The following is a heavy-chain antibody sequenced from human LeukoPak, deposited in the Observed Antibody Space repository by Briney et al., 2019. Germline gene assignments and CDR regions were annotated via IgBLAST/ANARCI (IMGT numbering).Heavy chain of an antibody. CDR2: ISYDGSNK. V-gene: IGHV3-30*18. CDR1: GFTFSSYG. Sequence: PGGSLRLSCAASGFTFSSYGMHWVRQAPGKGLEWVAVISYDGSNKYYAGSVKGRFTISRDNSKNTLYLQMNSLRAEDTAVYYCAKSFGVSSGYYYYYYGMDVWGQGTTVTVSS. J-gene: IGHJ6*02. D-gene: IGHD3-10*01. CDR3: AKSFGVSSGYYYYYYGMDV.